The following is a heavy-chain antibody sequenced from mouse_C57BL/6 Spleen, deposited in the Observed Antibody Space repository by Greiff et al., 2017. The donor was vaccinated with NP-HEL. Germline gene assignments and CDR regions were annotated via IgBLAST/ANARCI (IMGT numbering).Heavy chain of an antibody. Sequence: QVQLQQSGAELVKPGASVKISCKASGYAFSSYWMNWVKQRPGKGLEWIGQIYPGDGDTNYNGKFKGKATLTAAKSSSTAYMQLSSLTSEDSAVYFCARNNYSNFFDYWGQGTTLTVSS. CDR3: ARNNYSNFFDY. CDR2: IYPGDGDT. V-gene: IGHV1-80*01. J-gene: IGHJ2*01. CDR1: GYAFSSYW. D-gene: IGHD2-5*01.